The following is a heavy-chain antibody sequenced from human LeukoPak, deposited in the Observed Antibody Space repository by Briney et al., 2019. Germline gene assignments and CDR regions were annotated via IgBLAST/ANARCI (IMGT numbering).Heavy chain of an antibody. CDR2: IYYSGST. J-gene: IGHJ6*03. V-gene: IGHV4-59*01. CDR1: GGSISSYY. D-gene: IGHD7-27*01. Sequence: PSETLSLTCTVSGGSISSYYWSWIRQPPGKGLEWMGYIYYSGSTNYNPSLQSRVTISVDTSKNQFSLKLSSVTAADTAVDYCARSPLGPYYYRDVWGKGTTVTVS. CDR3: ARSPLGPYYYRDV.